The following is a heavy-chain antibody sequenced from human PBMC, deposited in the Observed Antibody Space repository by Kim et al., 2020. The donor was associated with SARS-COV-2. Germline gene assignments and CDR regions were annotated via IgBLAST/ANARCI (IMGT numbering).Heavy chain of an antibody. J-gene: IGHJ6*02. D-gene: IGHD3-16*01. V-gene: IGHV3-15*01. Sequence: KGRFTISRDESKNTLYLQMNSLKTEDTAVYYCTTGFRDYVWGSYHYGMDVWGQGTTVTVSS. CDR3: TTGFRDYVWGSYHYGMDV.